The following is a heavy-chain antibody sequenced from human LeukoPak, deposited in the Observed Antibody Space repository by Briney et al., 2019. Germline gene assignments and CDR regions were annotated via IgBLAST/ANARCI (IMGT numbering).Heavy chain of an antibody. J-gene: IGHJ6*02. V-gene: IGHV1-18*01. D-gene: IGHD4-17*01. Sequence: GASVKVSCKASGYTFTSCGISWVRQAPGQGLEWMGWISAYNGNTNYAQKLQGRVTMTTDTSTSTAYMELRSLRSDDTAVYYCALLYGDPVDYYYGMDVWGQGTTVTVPS. CDR3: ALLYGDPVDYYYGMDV. CDR1: GYTFTSCG. CDR2: ISAYNGNT.